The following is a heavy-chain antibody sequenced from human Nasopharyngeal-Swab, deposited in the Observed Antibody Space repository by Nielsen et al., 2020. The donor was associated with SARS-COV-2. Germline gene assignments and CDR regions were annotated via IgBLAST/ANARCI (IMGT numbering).Heavy chain of an antibody. CDR2: IIPLFGTA. Sequence: SVKVSCKASGGTFTSYAISWVRQAPGQGLEWMGGIIPLFGTANYAQRFQGRVTITADESTSTAYMELSSLRSEDTALYYCARPAVAGTGFDYWGQGTLVTVSS. V-gene: IGHV1-69*13. CDR3: ARPAVAGTGFDY. D-gene: IGHD6-19*01. J-gene: IGHJ4*02. CDR1: GGTFTSYA.